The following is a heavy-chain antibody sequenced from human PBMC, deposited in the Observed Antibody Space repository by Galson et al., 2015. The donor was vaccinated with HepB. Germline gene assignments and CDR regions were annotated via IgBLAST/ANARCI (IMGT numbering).Heavy chain of an antibody. J-gene: IGHJ4*02. CDR2: ISAYNGNT. CDR1: GYTFTSYG. CDR3: ARVWQYYYDSSGYPGGY. Sequence: SVKVSCKASGYTFTSYGISWVRQAPGQGLEWMGWISAYNGNTNYAQKLQGRVTMTTDTSTSTAYMELRSLRSDDTAVYYCARVWQYYYDSSGYPGGYWGQGTLVTVPS. V-gene: IGHV1-18*01. D-gene: IGHD3-22*01.